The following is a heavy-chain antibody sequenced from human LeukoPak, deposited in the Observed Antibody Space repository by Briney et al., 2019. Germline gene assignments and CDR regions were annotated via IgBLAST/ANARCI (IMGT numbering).Heavy chain of an antibody. CDR2: IYNSGST. CDR3: ARGRRGGGCFDY. CDR1: GGSISSYY. D-gene: IGHD3-16*01. V-gene: IGHV4-4*07. Sequence: KPSETLSLTCTASGGSISSYYWSWIRQPAGKGLEWIGRIYNSGSTNYNPSLKSRVTISVDTSKNQFSLKLSSVTAADTAVYYCARGRRGGGCFDYWGQGTLVTVSS. J-gene: IGHJ4*02.